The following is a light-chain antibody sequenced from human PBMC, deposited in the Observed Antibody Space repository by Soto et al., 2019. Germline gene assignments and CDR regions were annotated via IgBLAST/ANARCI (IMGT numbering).Light chain of an antibody. CDR2: GAS. CDR1: QGFSSY. Sequence: DIPLSQSPSFLSASVGDRVTITCRASQGFSSYLAWYQQKPGKAPKLLIYGASTLQSGVPSRFSGSGSGTEFTLTISSLQPEDFATYYCQQLNSYPPTFGGGTKVEIK. CDR3: QQLNSYPPT. V-gene: IGKV1-9*01. J-gene: IGKJ4*01.